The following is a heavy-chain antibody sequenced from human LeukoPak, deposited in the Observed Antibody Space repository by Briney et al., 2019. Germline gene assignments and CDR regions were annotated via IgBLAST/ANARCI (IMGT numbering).Heavy chain of an antibody. CDR1: GGTFSSYA. D-gene: IGHD5-18*01. V-gene: IGHV1-69*01. Sequence: GSSVKVSCKASGGTFSSYAISWVRQAPGQGLEWMGGIIPIFGTVNYAQKFQGRVTITADESTSTAYMELSSLRSEDTAVYYCARRTAMDSYFDYWGQGTLVTDSS. J-gene: IGHJ4*02. CDR3: ARRTAMDSYFDY. CDR2: IIPIFGTV.